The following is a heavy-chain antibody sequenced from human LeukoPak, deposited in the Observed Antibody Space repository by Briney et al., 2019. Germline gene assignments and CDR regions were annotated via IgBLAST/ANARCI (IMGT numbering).Heavy chain of an antibody. V-gene: IGHV3-30*03. J-gene: IGHJ3*02. Sequence: GGSLRLSCAASGFTFSNYGMHCVRQAPGKGLEWVAGISEDGINKYYADSVKARFTISRDNSNNTLFLQMNSLRAEDTAVYYCARTVTDAFDIWGQGTKVTVSS. CDR3: ARTVTDAFDI. CDR1: GFTFSNYG. CDR2: ISEDGINK. D-gene: IGHD3/OR15-3a*01.